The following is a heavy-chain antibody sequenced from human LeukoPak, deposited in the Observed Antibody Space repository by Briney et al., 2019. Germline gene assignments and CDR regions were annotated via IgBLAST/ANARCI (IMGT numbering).Heavy chain of an antibody. V-gene: IGHV3-21*01. D-gene: IGHD3-10*01. CDR1: GFTFSSYS. CDR3: ASEVRGVITFS. CDR2: ISSSSSYI. Sequence: GGSLRLSCAASGFTFSSYSMNWVRQAPGKGLEWVSSISSSSSYIYYADSVKGRFTISRDNAKNSLYLQMNSLRAEDTAVYYCASEVRGVITFSWGQGTLVTVSS. J-gene: IGHJ1*01.